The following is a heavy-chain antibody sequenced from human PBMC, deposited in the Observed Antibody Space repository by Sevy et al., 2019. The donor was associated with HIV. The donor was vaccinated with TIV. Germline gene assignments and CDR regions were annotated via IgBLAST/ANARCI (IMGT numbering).Heavy chain of an antibody. CDR3: AFCTSGDLYYFYHLDV. D-gene: IGHD2-2*01. CDR1: GLSFSGYA. CDR2: ISGSGDYT. V-gene: IGHV3-23*01. Sequence: GGSLRLSCAASGLSFSGYALTWVRQAPGKGLEWVAAISGSGDYTYYADSVKGRVTISRDSSKKMLYLQINRLNAEDTAVYYCAFCTSGDLYYFYHLDVWGKGTAVTVSS. J-gene: IGHJ6*03.